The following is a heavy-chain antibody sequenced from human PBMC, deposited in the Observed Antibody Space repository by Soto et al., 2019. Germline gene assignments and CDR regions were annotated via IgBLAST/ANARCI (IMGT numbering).Heavy chain of an antibody. D-gene: IGHD6-19*01. Sequence: SETLSLTCTVSSGSISGLHWNWIRQPPGKGLGWIGDIYHSGTTNYNPSLKSRVTISVDTSRNQFSLKLSSVTAADTAVYYCARVRRSGAGDYWGQGTLVTVSS. CDR3: ARVRRSGAGDY. CDR1: SGSISGLH. CDR2: IYHSGTT. J-gene: IGHJ4*02. V-gene: IGHV4-59*11.